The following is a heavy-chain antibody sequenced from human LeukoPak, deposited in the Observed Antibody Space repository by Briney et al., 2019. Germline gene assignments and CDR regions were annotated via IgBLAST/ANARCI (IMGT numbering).Heavy chain of an antibody. CDR1: GFIFSNYV. CDR2: IWHDGSEK. V-gene: IGHV3-33*06. J-gene: IGHJ3*02. Sequence: PGTSLSLSCAASGFIFSNYVMHWVRQVPGKGLEWVAVIWHDGSEKYYGDSVKGRFSISRDNSKNTLYLQMNSLRAEDTAVYFCVKESDAFDIWGQGTMVTVSS. CDR3: VKESDAFDI.